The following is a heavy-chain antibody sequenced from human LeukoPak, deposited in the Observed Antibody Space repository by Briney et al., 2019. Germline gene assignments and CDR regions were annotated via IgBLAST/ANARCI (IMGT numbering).Heavy chain of an antibody. V-gene: IGHV4-4*09. CDR3: AGRWRGTLDY. CDR1: GTFVSGFY. Sequence: SETLSLTCTVSGTFVSGFYWTWIRQPPGKGLEWIGFIYSTGTTSYNSSLQSRVTISVDTSKNQFSLKLKSVIAADTAIYYCAGRWRGTLDYWAGEPWSPSP. D-gene: IGHD5-24*01. CDR2: IYSTGTT. J-gene: IGHJ4*02.